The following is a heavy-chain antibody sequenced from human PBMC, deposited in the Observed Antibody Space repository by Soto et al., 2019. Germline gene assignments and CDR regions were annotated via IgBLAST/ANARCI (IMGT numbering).Heavy chain of an antibody. Sequence: PSETLSLTCTFSGGPMSSGGHYWSWIRQHPRKGLEWIGYISLSGGTYYNPSLKSRVTISGEPSNNHFSLNLTSLTAADTAVYYCDRSSQSWYFDPWGRGTRVTVSS. D-gene: IGHD4-4*01. CDR1: GGPMSSGGHY. J-gene: IGHJ2*01. V-gene: IGHV4-31*03. CDR3: DRSSQSWYFDP. CDR2: ISLSGGT.